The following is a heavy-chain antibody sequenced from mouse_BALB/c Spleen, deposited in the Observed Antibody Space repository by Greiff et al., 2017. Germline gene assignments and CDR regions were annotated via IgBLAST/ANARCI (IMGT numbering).Heavy chain of an antibody. CDR3: AREGEYLGTMITTRFAY. Sequence: EVKLQESGPELVKPGASVKMSCKASGYTFTSYVMHWVKQKPGQGLEWIGYINPYNDGTKYNEKFKGKATLTSDKSSSTAYMELSSLTSEDSAVYYCAREGEYLGTMITTRFAYWGQGTLVTVSA. D-gene: IGHD2-4*01. CDR2: INPYNDGT. CDR1: GYTFTSYV. J-gene: IGHJ3*01. V-gene: IGHV1-14*01.